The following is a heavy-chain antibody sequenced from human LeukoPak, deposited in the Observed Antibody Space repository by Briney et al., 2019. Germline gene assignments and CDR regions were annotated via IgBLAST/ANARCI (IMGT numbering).Heavy chain of an antibody. Sequence: GESLKISCKGSGYRFTSSWIAWVRQMPGKGLEWMGIIYPGDSDTRYSPSFQGQVTISADKSISTAYLQWSSLKASDTAVYYCASEFHYYDSSGSLFDYWGQGTLVTVSS. CDR2: IYPGDSDT. CDR1: GYRFTSSW. D-gene: IGHD3-22*01. J-gene: IGHJ4*02. CDR3: ASEFHYYDSSGSLFDY. V-gene: IGHV5-51*01.